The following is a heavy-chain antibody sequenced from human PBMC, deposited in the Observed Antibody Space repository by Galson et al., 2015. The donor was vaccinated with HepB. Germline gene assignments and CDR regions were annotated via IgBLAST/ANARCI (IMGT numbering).Heavy chain of an antibody. D-gene: IGHD3-3*01. J-gene: IGHJ4*02. V-gene: IGHV1-3*01. CDR3: VRYDFWSGYLDY. CDR1: GYTFTNYA. CDR2: ITAENGNT. Sequence: SVKVSCKASGYTFTNYAIHWVRQAPGQRLEWMGWITAENGNTKYSQEFQGTVTFSRDTSASTAYMELTSLRSKDTAVYYCVRYDFWSGYLDYWGQGTLVTVSS.